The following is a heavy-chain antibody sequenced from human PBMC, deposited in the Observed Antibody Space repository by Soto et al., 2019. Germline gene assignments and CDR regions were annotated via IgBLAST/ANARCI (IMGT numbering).Heavy chain of an antibody. D-gene: IGHD6-6*01. CDR3: AKIGTSSSVSXXLVXLXX. J-gene: IGHJ4*02. CDR2: IPCSGVST. V-gene: IGHV3-23*01. Sequence: SLRLSCAASGFTFSSYAMSWVRQSPGKGLEWVSAIPCSGVSTYYAGSVKGRFTISRDNSKNTLYLQMNNLRVEDTAVYYCAKIGTSSSVSXXLVXLXXWGQGALVTVSS. CDR1: GFTFSSYA.